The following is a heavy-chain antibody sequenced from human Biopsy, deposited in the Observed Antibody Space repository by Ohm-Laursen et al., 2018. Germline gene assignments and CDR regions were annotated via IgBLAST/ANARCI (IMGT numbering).Heavy chain of an antibody. CDR3: ASGDIGGIGLDV. CDR1: GDTFTTSA. V-gene: IGHV1-69*04. D-gene: IGHD3-10*01. Sequence: ASVKVSCKASGDTFTTSAISWVRQVPGQGLDWMRRIIPILGTVDYGQNFQGRVTIRADTSTTFLELTSLRYDDTAVYYCASGDIGGIGLDVWGLGTTVTVSS. CDR2: IIPILGTV. J-gene: IGHJ6*02.